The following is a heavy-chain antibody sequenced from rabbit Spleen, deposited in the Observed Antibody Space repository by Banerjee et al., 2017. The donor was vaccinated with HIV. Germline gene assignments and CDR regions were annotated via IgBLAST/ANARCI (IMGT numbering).Heavy chain of an antibody. CDR1: GFSFTNRDV. D-gene: IGHD1-1*01. CDR2: INSITGKT. V-gene: IGHV1S40*01. J-gene: IGHJ3*01. Sequence: QSLEESGGGLVKPEGSLTLTCTASGFSFTNRDVMCWVRQAPGKGLEWIGCINSITGKTVYATWAKGRFTISRASATTVFLQMTSLTAADTATYFCARDLPDIIGWNFGFWGQGTLVTVS. CDR3: ARDLPDIIGWNFGF.